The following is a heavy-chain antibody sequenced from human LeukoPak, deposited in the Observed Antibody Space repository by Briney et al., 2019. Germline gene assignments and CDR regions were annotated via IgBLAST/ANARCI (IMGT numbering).Heavy chain of an antibody. V-gene: IGHV3-23*01. J-gene: IGHJ6*03. CDR2: ISGRGGSI. CDR3: AKDHRITKNYYYFYYMDV. D-gene: IGHD3-3*01. CDR1: GFTFSNYA. Sequence: GGSLRLSCAASGFTFSNYAMIWVPQAPGKRLEWVSAISGRGGSINYVDSVKGRFTISRDNSKNTLYLQMNSLRAEDTALYYCAKDHRITKNYYYFYYMDVWGKGTTVTVSS.